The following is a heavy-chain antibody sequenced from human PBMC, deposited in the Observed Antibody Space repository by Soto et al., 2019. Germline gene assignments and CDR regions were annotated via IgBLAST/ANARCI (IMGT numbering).Heavy chain of an antibody. Sequence: SETLSLTCTVSGGSISSGGYYWSWIRQHPGKGLEWIGYIYYSGSTYYNPSLKSRVTISVDTSKNQFSLKLSSVTAADTAVYYCARDRTVLLASRQCGDCDAHDAFDIWGQGTMVTVSS. CDR1: GGSISSGGYY. V-gene: IGHV4-31*03. CDR3: ARDRTVLLASRQCGDCDAHDAFDI. J-gene: IGHJ3*02. D-gene: IGHD2-21*02. CDR2: IYYSGST.